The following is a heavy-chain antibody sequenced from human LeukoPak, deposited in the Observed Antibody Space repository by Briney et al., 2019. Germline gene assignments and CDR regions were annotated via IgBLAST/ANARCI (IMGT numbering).Heavy chain of an antibody. D-gene: IGHD3-22*01. CDR3: ARGTYYYDSSGTDYFDY. Sequence: SETLSLTCTVPGGSISSSSYYWGWIRQPPGKGLEWFGSIYYSGSNYSNPSLKSRITISAKTSKNQFSLKLSSVTAADTAVYYCARGTYYYDSSGTDYFDYWGQGTLVTVSS. CDR1: GGSISSSSYY. J-gene: IGHJ4*02. V-gene: IGHV4-39*01. CDR2: IYYSGSN.